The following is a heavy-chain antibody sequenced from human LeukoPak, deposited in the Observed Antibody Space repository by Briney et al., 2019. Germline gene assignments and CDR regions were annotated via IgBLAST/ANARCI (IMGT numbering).Heavy chain of an antibody. V-gene: IGHV4-59*08. CDR2: IHYSGST. D-gene: IGHD6-19*01. Sequence: SETLSLTCTVSGGTISSYYWNWIRQPPGKGLEWIGYIHYSGSTKYNPSLKSRVTISVDTSRNQFSLKLSSVTAADTAVYYCARWYSSGWAFDYWGQGTLVTASS. CDR3: ARWYSSGWAFDY. CDR1: GGTISSYY. J-gene: IGHJ4*02.